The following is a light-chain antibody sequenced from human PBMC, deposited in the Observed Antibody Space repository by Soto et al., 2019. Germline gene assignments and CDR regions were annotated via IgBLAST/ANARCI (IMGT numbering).Light chain of an antibody. CDR3: QQYGSSPT. J-gene: IGKJ4*01. Sequence: EIVLTQSPATLSLSPGERATLSCRASQSVSSYLAWYQQKPGEAPRLLIYDASTRATGIPARFTGGGAGTGFTLTISRLEPEDSAVYYCQQYGSSPTFGGGTKVDIK. V-gene: IGKV3-20*01. CDR2: DAS. CDR1: QSVSSY.